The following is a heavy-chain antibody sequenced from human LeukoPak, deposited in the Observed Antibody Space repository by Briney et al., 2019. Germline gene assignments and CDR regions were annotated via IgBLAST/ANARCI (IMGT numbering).Heavy chain of an antibody. CDR2: IIPILGIA. V-gene: IGHV1-69*04. J-gene: IGHJ1*01. Sequence: GASVKVSCKASGYTFTSYGISWVRQAPGQGLEWMGRIIPILGIANYAQKFQGRVTITADKSTSTAYMELSSLRSEDTAVYYCARVQSSVRYSGYFQHWGQGTLVTVSS. CDR3: ARVQSSVRYSGYFQH. D-gene: IGHD3-10*01. CDR1: GYTFTSYG.